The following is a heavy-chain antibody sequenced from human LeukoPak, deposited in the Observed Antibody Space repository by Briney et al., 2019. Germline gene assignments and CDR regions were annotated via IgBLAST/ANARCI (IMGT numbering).Heavy chain of an antibody. V-gene: IGHV1-46*01. D-gene: IGHD3-22*01. CDR2: INPSGGST. J-gene: IGHJ3*02. CDR3: ARSTWNDSSGYYEGAFDI. CDR1: GYTFTSYY. Sequence: GASVKVSCKASGYTFTSYYMHWVRQAPGQGLEWMGIINPSGGSTSYAQKFQGRVTMTRDMSTSTVYMELSSLRSEDTAVYYCARSTWNDSSGYYEGAFDIWGQGTMVTVSS.